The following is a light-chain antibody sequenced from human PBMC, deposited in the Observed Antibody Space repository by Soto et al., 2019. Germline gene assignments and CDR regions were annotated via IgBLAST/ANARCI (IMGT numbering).Light chain of an antibody. CDR2: GNN. CDR3: QSYDSSLSGL. V-gene: IGLV1-40*01. CDR1: SSNIGAGYD. J-gene: IGLJ2*01. Sequence: QSVLTQPPSVSGAPGQRVTISCTGSSSNIGAGYDVHWYQQLPGTAPKLLIYGNNDRPSGVPDRFSGSKSGTSASLAITGLQAEDEADYYCQSYDSSLSGLFGGGTQLTV.